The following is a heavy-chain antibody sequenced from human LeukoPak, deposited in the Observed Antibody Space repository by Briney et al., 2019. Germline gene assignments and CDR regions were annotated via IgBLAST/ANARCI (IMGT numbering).Heavy chain of an antibody. CDR1: GCTFSSYG. CDR2: ISYDGSNK. Sequence: PGGFLSLSCAASGCTFSSYGMHWVRQAPGKGLLWVAVISYDGSNKYYADSVKGRFTISRDNSKNTLYLQMNSLRAEDTAVYYCAKWGCSGGSCYPFDYWGQGTLVTVSS. V-gene: IGHV3-30*18. D-gene: IGHD2-15*01. CDR3: AKWGCSGGSCYPFDY. J-gene: IGHJ4*02.